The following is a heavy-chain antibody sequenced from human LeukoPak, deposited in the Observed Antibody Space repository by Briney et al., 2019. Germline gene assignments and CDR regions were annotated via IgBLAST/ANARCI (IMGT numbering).Heavy chain of an antibody. D-gene: IGHD3-22*01. V-gene: IGHV3-33*01. CDR3: ARVNGPNSGYYYTLDL. CDR1: GLTFRNYA. J-gene: IGHJ5*02. Sequence: PGTSLRLSCAASGLTFRNYAMHWFRQAPGGRLEWVTVIWFDGTEKYYAASVMGRFTISRDSSESTLYLQMNDLRTEDTAVYYCARVNGPNSGYYYTLDLWGQGTPVTVSS. CDR2: IWFDGTEK.